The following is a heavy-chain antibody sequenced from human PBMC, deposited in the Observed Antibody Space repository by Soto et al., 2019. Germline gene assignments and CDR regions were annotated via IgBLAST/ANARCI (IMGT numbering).Heavy chain of an antibody. Sequence: EVQLVESGGGLVQPGGSLRLSCAASGFTVSSTYMSWVRQARGKGLEWVSVIYSDGGTYYADSVKGRFTISRDNSKNTVYLQMNSLRAEDTAVYYCATSTVTSQYHMGVWGKGTTVTVSS. J-gene: IGHJ6*03. CDR1: GFTVSSTY. D-gene: IGHD4-4*01. V-gene: IGHV3-66*01. CDR3: ATSTVTSQYHMGV. CDR2: IYSDGGT.